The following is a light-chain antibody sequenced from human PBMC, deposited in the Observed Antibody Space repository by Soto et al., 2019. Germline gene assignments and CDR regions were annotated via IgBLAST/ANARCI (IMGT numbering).Light chain of an antibody. V-gene: IGKV3-15*01. J-gene: IGKJ1*01. CDR2: GAS. CDR3: QQYNNWPWT. Sequence: EIVMTQSPATLSVSPGGRVTLSCRASQSISDTIAWYQQKPGQAPRLLIYGASARATGFPARFSGSGSGTDFTLTISSLQSEDFAVYYCQQYNNWPWTLGQGTNVDIK. CDR1: QSISDT.